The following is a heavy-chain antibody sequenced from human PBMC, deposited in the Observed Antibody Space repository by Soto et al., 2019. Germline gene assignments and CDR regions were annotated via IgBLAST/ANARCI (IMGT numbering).Heavy chain of an antibody. D-gene: IGHD5-18*01. V-gene: IGHV5-51*01. CDR1: GYSFTSYW. J-gene: IGHJ4*02. Sequence: GESLKISCKGSGYSFTSYWIGWVRQMPGKGLEWMGIIYPGDSDTRYSPSFQGQVTISADKSISTAYLQWSSLKASDTAMYYCARQINVRGYSYGYHDYWGQGTLVTVSS. CDR2: IYPGDSDT. CDR3: ARQINVRGYSYGYHDY.